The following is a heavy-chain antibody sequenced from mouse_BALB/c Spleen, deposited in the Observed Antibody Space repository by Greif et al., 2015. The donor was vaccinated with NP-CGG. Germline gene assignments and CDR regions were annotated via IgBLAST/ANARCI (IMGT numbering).Heavy chain of an antibody. CDR2: INPSTGYT. Sequence: VQLQQSGAELAKPGASVKMSCKASGYTFTSYWMHWVKQRPGQGLEWIGYINPSTGYTEYNQKFKDKATLTADKSSSTAYMQLSSLTSEDSAVYYCARDYYGSGGFAYWGQGTLVTVSA. D-gene: IGHD1-1*01. V-gene: IGHV1-7*01. CDR3: ARDYYGSGGFAY. J-gene: IGHJ3*01. CDR1: GYTFTSYW.